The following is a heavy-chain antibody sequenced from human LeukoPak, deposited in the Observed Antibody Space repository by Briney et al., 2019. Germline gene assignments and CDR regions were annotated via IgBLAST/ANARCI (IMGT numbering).Heavy chain of an antibody. CDR3: ARARPQWLLRYYFDY. J-gene: IGHJ4*02. Sequence: GESLKISCKGSGYSFTSYWIGWVRQMPGEGLEWMGIIYPGDSDTRYSPSFQGQVTISADKSISTAYLQWSSLNASDTAMYYCARARPQWLLRYYFDYWGQGTLVTVSS. CDR2: IYPGDSDT. D-gene: IGHD3-22*01. CDR1: GYSFTSYW. V-gene: IGHV5-51*01.